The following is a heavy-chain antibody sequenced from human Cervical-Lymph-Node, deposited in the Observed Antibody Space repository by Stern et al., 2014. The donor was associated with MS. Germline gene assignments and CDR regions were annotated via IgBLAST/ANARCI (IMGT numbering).Heavy chain of an antibody. J-gene: IGHJ6*02. Sequence: QVQLGQSGPGLVRPSETLSLTCSVSGDSISNSYWTWIRQPAGKGLQWIGRFYTSGTIKYNPSLERRVTMSIDTSENQFSLKLTSVTAADTAVYYCARTGTGSYYYAMDVWGQGTSVTVSS. CDR2: FYTSGTI. V-gene: IGHV4-4*07. CDR1: GDSISNSY. D-gene: IGHD3/OR15-3a*01. CDR3: ARTGTGSYYYAMDV.